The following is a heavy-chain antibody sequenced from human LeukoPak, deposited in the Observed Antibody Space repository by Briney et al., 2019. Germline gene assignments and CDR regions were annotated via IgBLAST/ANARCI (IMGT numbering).Heavy chain of an antibody. V-gene: IGHV3-23*01. CDR1: GFAFSSYA. J-gene: IGHJ4*02. Sequence: GGSLRLSCAASGFAFSSYAMSWVRQAPGKELEWVATVNAPGLKTFYADSVKGRFIISRDNSKNTFYLEMDSLRVDDTGVYYCAKDPSRYYDSSGYSHYWGQGTLVTVSS. CDR3: AKDPSRYYDSSGYSHY. D-gene: IGHD3-22*01. CDR2: VNAPGLKT.